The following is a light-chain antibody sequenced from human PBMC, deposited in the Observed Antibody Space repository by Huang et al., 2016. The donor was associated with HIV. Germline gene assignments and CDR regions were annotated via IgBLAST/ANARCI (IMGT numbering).Light chain of an antibody. Sequence: DIVMTQSPDSLAVSLGERATINCKSSQNILYSSNNKNYLAWYQQKPGQAPKLLIYWASTRESGVPDRFSGSGSGTDFTLTISSLQAEDVAVYYCQQYYSTPPRTFGQGTKVEIK. V-gene: IGKV4-1*01. CDR2: WAS. J-gene: IGKJ1*01. CDR3: QQYYSTPPRT. CDR1: QNILYSSNNKNY.